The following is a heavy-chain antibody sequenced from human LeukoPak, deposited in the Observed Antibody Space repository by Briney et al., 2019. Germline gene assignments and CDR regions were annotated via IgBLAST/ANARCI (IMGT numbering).Heavy chain of an antibody. CDR1: GFTISSNA. V-gene: IGHV3-23*01. Sequence: GGSLRLSCAASGFTISSNAMSWVRQAPGKGLQWVSTISGTDGSTFHADSVKGRFTISRDNSKNTLYLHMNSLRAEDTAVYSCAKLGTIETTEELNWFDPWGQGTLVTVSS. D-gene: IGHD4-11*01. CDR2: ISGTDGST. CDR3: AKLGTIETTEELNWFDP. J-gene: IGHJ5*02.